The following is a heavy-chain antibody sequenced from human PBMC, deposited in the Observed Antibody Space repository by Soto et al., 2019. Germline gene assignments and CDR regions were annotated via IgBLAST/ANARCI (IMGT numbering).Heavy chain of an antibody. J-gene: IGHJ5*02. CDR3: ARRDIVATGYNWFDP. Sequence: GGSLRLSCAASGFTFSSYWMHWVRQAPGKGLVWVSRINSDGSSTSYADSVKGRFTISRDNAKNTLYLQMNSLRAEDTAVYYCARRDIVATGYNWFDPWGQGTLVTVSS. CDR2: INSDGSST. D-gene: IGHD5-12*01. V-gene: IGHV3-74*01. CDR1: GFTFSSYW.